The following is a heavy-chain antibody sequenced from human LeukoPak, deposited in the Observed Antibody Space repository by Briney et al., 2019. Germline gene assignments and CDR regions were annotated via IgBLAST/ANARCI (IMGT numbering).Heavy chain of an antibody. CDR3: AKDSSMIPDYYGMDV. D-gene: IGHD2-2*01. J-gene: IGHJ6*02. CDR2: ISGSGGST. Sequence: GGSLRLSCAASGFTFSSYAMSWVRQAPGKGLEWVSAISGSGGSTNYADSVKGRFTISRDNSKNTLYLQMNSLRAEDTAVYYCAKDSSMIPDYYGMDVWGQGTTVTVSS. CDR1: GFTFSSYA. V-gene: IGHV3-23*01.